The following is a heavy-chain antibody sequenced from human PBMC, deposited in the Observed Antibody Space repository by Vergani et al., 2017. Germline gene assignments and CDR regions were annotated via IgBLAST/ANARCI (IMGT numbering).Heavy chain of an antibody. D-gene: IGHD2-15*01. CDR2: IKEDGSET. CDR1: GFTFSNYC. CDR3: SRIGLTGSRREVPVFDD. Sequence: EVQLMESGGGLVQPGGSLRLSCAASGFTFSNYCMSWVRQAPGKGLERVANIKEDGSETFYVDSVMGRFTISRENAKNSLYLQMNSLRAEDTAVYFCSRIGLTGSRREVPVFDDRGQGNLVTVS. V-gene: IGHV3-7*01. J-gene: IGHJ4*02.